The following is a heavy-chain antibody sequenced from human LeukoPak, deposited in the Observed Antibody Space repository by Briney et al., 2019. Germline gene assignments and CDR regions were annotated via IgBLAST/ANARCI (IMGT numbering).Heavy chain of an antibody. D-gene: IGHD5-12*01. CDR2: ISYDGSNK. CDR1: GFTFSSYA. Sequence: PGGSLRLSCAASGFTFSSYAMHWVRQAPGKGLEWVAVISYDGSNKYYADSVKGRFTISRDNSKNTLYLQMNSLRAEDTAVYYCAGYGIFDYWGQGALVTVSS. V-gene: IGHV3-30-3*01. CDR3: AGYGIFDY. J-gene: IGHJ4*02.